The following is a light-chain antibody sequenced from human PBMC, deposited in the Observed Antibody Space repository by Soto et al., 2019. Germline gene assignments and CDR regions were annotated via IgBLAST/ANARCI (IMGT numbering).Light chain of an antibody. CDR1: QSISSY. CDR3: QQSYSTPEHRRT. V-gene: IGKV1-39*01. Sequence: DIQMTQSPSSLSASVGDRVTITCRASQSISSYLNWYQQKPGRAPKLLIYAASSLQSGVPSRFSGSGSGTDFTLTISSLQPEDFATYYCQQSYSTPEHRRTFGQGTKVDIK. CDR2: AAS. J-gene: IGKJ1*01.